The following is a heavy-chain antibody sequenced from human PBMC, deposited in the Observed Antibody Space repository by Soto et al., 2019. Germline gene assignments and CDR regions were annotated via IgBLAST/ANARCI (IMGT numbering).Heavy chain of an antibody. D-gene: IGHD1-7*01. Sequence: GDSVKVSCNASGGTFSSYAISWVRQAPGQGLEWMGGIIPIFGTANYAQKFQGRVTITADKSTSTAYMELSSLRSEDTAVYYCARDQELELRGHDAFDIWGQGTMVTVSS. CDR2: IIPIFGTA. V-gene: IGHV1-69*06. CDR1: GGTFSSYA. J-gene: IGHJ3*02. CDR3: ARDQELELRGHDAFDI.